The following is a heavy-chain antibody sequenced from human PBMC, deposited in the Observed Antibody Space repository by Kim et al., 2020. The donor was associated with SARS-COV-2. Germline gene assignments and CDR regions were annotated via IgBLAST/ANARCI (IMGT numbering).Heavy chain of an antibody. V-gene: IGHV4-39*07. CDR1: GGSISSSSYY. CDR3: ARDRGIGRGG. J-gene: IGHJ4*02. CDR2: IYYSGST. D-gene: IGHD6-13*01. Sequence: SETLSLTCTVSGGSISSSSYYWGWIRQPPGKGLEWIGSIYYSGSTYYNPSLKSRVTISVDTSKNQFSLKLSSVTAADTAVYYCARDRGIGRGGWGQGTLVTVSS.